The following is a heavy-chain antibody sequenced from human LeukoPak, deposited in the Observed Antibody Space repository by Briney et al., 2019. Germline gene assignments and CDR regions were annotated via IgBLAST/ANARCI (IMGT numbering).Heavy chain of an antibody. CDR1: GGSTSSYY. V-gene: IGHV4-59*01. CDR2: IYYSGST. J-gene: IGHJ4*02. CDR3: ARAYYGSGSYYN. Sequence: SETLSLTCTVSGGSTSSYYWSWIRQPPGKGLEWIGYIYYSGSTNYNPSLKSRVTISVDTSKNQFSLKLSSVTAADTAVYYCARAYYGSGSYYNWGQGTLVTVSS. D-gene: IGHD3-10*01.